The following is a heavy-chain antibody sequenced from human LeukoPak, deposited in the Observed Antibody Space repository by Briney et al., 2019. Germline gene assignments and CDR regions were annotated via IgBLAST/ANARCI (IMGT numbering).Heavy chain of an antibody. D-gene: IGHD6-13*01. CDR3: SRESSSIWYPSWVDP. V-gene: IGHV1-69*04. Sequence: SVKVSCKASGGTFSIYAISWVRPPPERGLEWMGRIIPILGIANYTQKFQGRVTITAYRSRSTDYMELNSLRAEDTAVYYCSRESSSIWYPSWVDPWGEGALVTVCS. J-gene: IGHJ5*02. CDR1: GGTFSIYA. CDR2: IIPILGIA.